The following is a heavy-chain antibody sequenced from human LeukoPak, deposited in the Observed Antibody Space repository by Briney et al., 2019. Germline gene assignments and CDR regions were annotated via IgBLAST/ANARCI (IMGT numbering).Heavy chain of an antibody. CDR1: GYTLTELS. Sequence: GASVKVSCKVSGYTLTELSMHWVRQAPGQGLEWMGWINPNSGGTNYAQKFQGRVTMTRDTSISTAYMELSRLRSDDTAVYYCARFLVTYYYDSSGYYPGAFDIWGQGTMVTVSS. CDR3: ARFLVTYYYDSSGYYPGAFDI. D-gene: IGHD3-22*01. J-gene: IGHJ3*02. CDR2: INPNSGGT. V-gene: IGHV1-2*02.